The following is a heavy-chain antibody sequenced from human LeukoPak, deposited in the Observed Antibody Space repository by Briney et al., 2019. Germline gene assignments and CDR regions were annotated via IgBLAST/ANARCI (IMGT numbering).Heavy chain of an antibody. V-gene: IGHV1-69*13. D-gene: IGHD3-22*01. CDR1: GYTFTSYA. CDR2: IIPIFGTA. CDR3: AGTSITMIVVAYYFDY. Sequence: ASVKVSCKASGYTFTSYAISWVRQAPGQGLEWMGGIIPIFGTANYAQKFQGRVTITADESTSTAYMELSSLRSEDTAVYYCAGTSITMIVVAYYFDYWGQGTLVTVSS. J-gene: IGHJ4*02.